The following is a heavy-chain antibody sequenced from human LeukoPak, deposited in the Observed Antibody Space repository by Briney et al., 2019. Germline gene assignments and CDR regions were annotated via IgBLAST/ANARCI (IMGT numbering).Heavy chain of an antibody. D-gene: IGHD3-22*01. V-gene: IGHV1-8*01. Sequence: ASVKVSCKASGYTFTSYDINWVRQATGQGLEWMGWMNPNSGNTGYAQKFQGRDTMTRNTSISTAYMELSSLRSEDTAVYYCARGPYYYDSSGYYLNNDYWGQGTLVTVSS. CDR1: GYTFTSYD. J-gene: IGHJ4*02. CDR2: MNPNSGNT. CDR3: ARGPYYYDSSGYYLNNDY.